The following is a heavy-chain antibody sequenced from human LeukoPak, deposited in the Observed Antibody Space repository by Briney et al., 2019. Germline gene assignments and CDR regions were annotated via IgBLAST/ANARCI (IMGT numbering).Heavy chain of an antibody. CDR1: GFTFNKAW. Sequence: GGSLRLSCAASGFTFNKAWMIWVRQAPGKGLEWVGRIKSKADGGSADYATPVKGGFAISRDDSKNTLYLQMNGLKTEDTAMYYCTSSHGYNYWGQGTLVTVSS. V-gene: IGHV3-15*01. CDR3: TSSHGYNY. J-gene: IGHJ4*02. D-gene: IGHD5-18*01. CDR2: IKSKADGGSA.